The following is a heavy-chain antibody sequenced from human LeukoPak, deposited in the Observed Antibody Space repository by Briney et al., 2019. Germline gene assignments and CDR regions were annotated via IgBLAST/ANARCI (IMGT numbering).Heavy chain of an antibody. Sequence: SVKVSCTVSGYTLTELSMHWVRQAPGQGLEWMGGIIPIFGTANYAQKFQGRVTITADESTSTAYMELSSLRSEDTAVYYCARDHDGDYPNNWFDPWGQGTLVTVSS. J-gene: IGHJ5*02. CDR2: IIPIFGTA. D-gene: IGHD4-17*01. V-gene: IGHV1-69*13. CDR1: GYTLTELS. CDR3: ARDHDGDYPNNWFDP.